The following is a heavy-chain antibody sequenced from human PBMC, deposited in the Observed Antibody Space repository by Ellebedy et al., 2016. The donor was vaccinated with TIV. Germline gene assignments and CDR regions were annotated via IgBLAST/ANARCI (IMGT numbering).Heavy chain of an antibody. CDR3: AKAALRWELPYYNGMDV. V-gene: IGHV3-23*01. CDR1: VFNVDTYW. D-gene: IGHD1-26*01. Sequence: GESLKISCVASVFNVDTYWMSWVRQAPGKGLEWVSALSGSGDYTSYTDSVKGRFTISRDNPKNTLYLQMDSLRVEDTAVYYCAKAALRWELPYYNGMDVWGQGTTVTVSS. CDR2: LSGSGDYT. J-gene: IGHJ6*02.